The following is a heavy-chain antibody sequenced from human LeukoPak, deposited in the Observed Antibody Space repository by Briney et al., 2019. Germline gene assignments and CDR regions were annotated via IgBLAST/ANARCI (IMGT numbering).Heavy chain of an antibody. Sequence: PGGSLRLSCAASGFTFSSYSMNWVRQAPGKGLEWVSSISSSSSYIYYADSVKGRFTISRDNAKNSLYLQMNSLRAEDTAVYYCARWAYGDYDLLKRLDNWFDPWSQGTLVTVSS. V-gene: IGHV3-21*01. CDR1: GFTFSSYS. D-gene: IGHD4-17*01. J-gene: IGHJ5*02. CDR2: ISSSSSYI. CDR3: ARWAYGDYDLLKRLDNWFDP.